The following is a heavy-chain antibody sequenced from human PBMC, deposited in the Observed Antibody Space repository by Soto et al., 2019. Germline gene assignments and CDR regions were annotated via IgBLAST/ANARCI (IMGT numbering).Heavy chain of an antibody. V-gene: IGHV2-70*01. J-gene: IGHJ4*02. CDR3: PRIGEMATIDY. CDR2: IDWDDDK. CDR1: GFSLSTSGIC. D-gene: IGHD5-12*01. Sequence: PTLVNPTQTLTLTCTFSGFSLSTSGICVSWIRQPPGKALEWLALIDWDDDKYYSTSLKARLTISKETSKNQVVLTMTNMDHVDKATYYCPRIGEMATIDYCGQGTLVTVSS.